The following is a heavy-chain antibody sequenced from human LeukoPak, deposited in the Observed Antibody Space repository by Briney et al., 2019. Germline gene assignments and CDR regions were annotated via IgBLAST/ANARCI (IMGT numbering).Heavy chain of an antibody. V-gene: IGHV1-8*01. CDR2: MNAESGHT. CDR3: ARGMFDNSGHYYYFYYALDV. J-gene: IGHJ6*02. D-gene: IGHD3-22*01. Sequence: ASVKVSCKASGYTFTSYHIDWVGQAPGQGPEWMGWMNAESGHTGYAQNLEGRVTMTRDTSTNTAYMELRSLRSEDTAMYFCARGMFDNSGHYYYFYYALDVWGQGTTVTVSS. CDR1: GYTFTSYH.